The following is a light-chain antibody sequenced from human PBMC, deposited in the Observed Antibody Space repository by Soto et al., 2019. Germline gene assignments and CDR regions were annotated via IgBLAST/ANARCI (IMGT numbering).Light chain of an antibody. Sequence: EIVLTQSPGTLSVSPGERATLSCWASQSVSSSFVAWYQQKPGQAPRLLIYGASSKAAGIPDRFSGSGSGTDFTLTNSRLEPEDFALYHCQQYGSSPTLGQGTNVDIK. CDR1: QSVSSSF. V-gene: IGKV3-20*01. CDR3: QQYGSSPT. CDR2: GAS. J-gene: IGKJ1*01.